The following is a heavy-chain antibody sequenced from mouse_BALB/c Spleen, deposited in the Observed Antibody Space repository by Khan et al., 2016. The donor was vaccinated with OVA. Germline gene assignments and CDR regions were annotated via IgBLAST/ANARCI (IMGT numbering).Heavy chain of an antibody. J-gene: IGHJ3*01. D-gene: IGHD4-1*01. CDR2: IYPGSDST. V-gene: IGHV1-77*01. CDR1: GYTFTDYV. Sequence: QVQLKQSGPELVKPGASVKMSCKASGYTFTDYVMNWVKQRNGQGPEWIGQIYPGSDSTYYNEKFKGKATLTADRSSSTAYMQLSNLTSEDSAVYFCARAGWDVFAYWGQGTLVTVSA. CDR3: ARAGWDVFAY.